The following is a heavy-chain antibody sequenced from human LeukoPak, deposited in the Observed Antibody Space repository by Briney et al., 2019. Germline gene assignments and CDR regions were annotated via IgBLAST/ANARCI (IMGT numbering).Heavy chain of an antibody. V-gene: IGHV3-30*04. CDR3: AKDVSGVYFDY. CDR2: ISYDGSNK. J-gene: IGHJ4*02. Sequence: GGSLRLSCAASGFTFSSYAMHWVRQAPGKGLEWVAVISYDGSNKYYADSVKGRFTISRDNSKNTLYLQMNSLRAEDTAVYYCAKDVSGVYFDYWGQGTLVTVSS. D-gene: IGHD2-8*01. CDR1: GFTFSSYA.